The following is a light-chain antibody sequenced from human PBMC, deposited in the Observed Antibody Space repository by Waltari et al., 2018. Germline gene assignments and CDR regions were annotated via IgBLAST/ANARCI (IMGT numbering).Light chain of an antibody. CDR3: QQYYTTPLT. CDR2: WAA. V-gene: IGKV4-1*01. CDR1: QSLLYSSNNKNS. Sequence: DIVMTQSPDSLAVSLGERPTINCKSSQSLLYSSNNKNSLTWYQQKPGQPPKLLLYWAATRGSGVPDRFSGSGSGTDFTLTISSLQAEDVAVYYCQQYYTTPLTFGQGTKVEVK. J-gene: IGKJ1*01.